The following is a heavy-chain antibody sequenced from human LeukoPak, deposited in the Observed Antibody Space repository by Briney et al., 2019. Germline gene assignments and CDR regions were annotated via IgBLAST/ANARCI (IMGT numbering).Heavy chain of an antibody. CDR1: GFTFSSHW. D-gene: IGHD4-23*01. CDR2: IKQDGSEK. V-gene: IGHV3-7*01. J-gene: IGHJ4*02. Sequence: TGGSLRLSCAASGFTFSSHWMSWVRQAPGKGLEWVAHIKQDGSEKQYMDSVRGRFTISRDNTKNSMYLKMDSLRDEDTAVYYCARAGRSFYGGSSDYWGQGTLVTVSS. CDR3: ARAGRSFYGGSSDY.